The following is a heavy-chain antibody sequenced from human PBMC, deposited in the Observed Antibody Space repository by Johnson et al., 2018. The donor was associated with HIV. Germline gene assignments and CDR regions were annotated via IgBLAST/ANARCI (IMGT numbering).Heavy chain of an antibody. J-gene: IGHJ3*02. Sequence: QVLLVESGGGVVQPGRSLRLSCAASGFTFSNYGMHWVRQAPGKGLERVAVIWYDGSNKYYADSVKGRFTISRDNSKNTLYLQMNSLRAEDTAVYYCARDGTWELHRHAFDIWGQGTMVTVSS. V-gene: IGHV3-33*01. CDR2: IWYDGSNK. D-gene: IGHD1-26*01. CDR3: ARDGTWELHRHAFDI. CDR1: GFTFSNYG.